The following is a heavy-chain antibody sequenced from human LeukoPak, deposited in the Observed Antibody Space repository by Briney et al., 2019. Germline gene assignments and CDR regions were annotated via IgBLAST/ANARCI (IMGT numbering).Heavy chain of an antibody. CDR3: ASWDYYDSSGYCDY. V-gene: IGHV3-48*01. J-gene: IGHJ4*02. Sequence: GGSLRLSCAASGFMFSSNWMSWVRQAPGKGLEWVSYISSSSSTIYYADSVKGRFTISRDNAKNSLYLQMNSLRAEDTAVYYCASWDYYDSSGYCDYWGQGTLVTVSS. CDR2: ISSSSSTI. D-gene: IGHD3-22*01. CDR1: GFMFSSNW.